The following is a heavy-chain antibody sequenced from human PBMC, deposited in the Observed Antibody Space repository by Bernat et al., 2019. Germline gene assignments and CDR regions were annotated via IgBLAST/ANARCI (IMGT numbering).Heavy chain of an antibody. CDR3: VRDHMWAFDY. V-gene: IGHV3-21*05. D-gene: IGHD1-26*01. CDR1: GFTFSDYP. J-gene: IGHJ4*02. Sequence: EVLLAESGGGLVQPGGSLRLSCAASGFTFSDYPMNWVRQTPGKGLEWISHIRSTSSLIYYADSVKGRFTISRDNAKNSLYLQMNSLRAEDTAVYYCVRDHMWAFDYWGQGTLVTVSS. CDR2: IRSTSSLI.